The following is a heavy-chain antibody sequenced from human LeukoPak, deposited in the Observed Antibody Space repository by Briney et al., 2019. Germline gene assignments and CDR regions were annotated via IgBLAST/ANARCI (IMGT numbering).Heavy chain of an antibody. Sequence: VAPVKVSCKASGGTFSSYAISWVRQAPGQGLEWMGRIIPIFGTANYAQKFQGRVTITTDESTSTAYMELSSLRSEDTAVYYCARTGHSSSWYYFDYWGQGTLFTVSS. V-gene: IGHV1-69*05. CDR3: ARTGHSSSWYYFDY. CDR2: IIPIFGTA. CDR1: GGTFSSYA. J-gene: IGHJ4*02. D-gene: IGHD6-13*01.